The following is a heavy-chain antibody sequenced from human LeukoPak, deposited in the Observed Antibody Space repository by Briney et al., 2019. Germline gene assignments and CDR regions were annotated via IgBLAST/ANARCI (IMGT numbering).Heavy chain of an antibody. D-gene: IGHD4-11*01. CDR2: IKQDGSEK. J-gene: IGHJ4*02. CDR1: GFTFRTYA. CDR3: ARERAYSNYQDY. Sequence: GGSLRLSCAASGFTFRTYAMSWVRQAPGKGLEWVANIKQDGSEKYYVDSVKGRFTISRDNAKNSLYLQMNSLRAEDTAVYYCARERAYSNYQDYWGQGTLVTVSS. V-gene: IGHV3-7*03.